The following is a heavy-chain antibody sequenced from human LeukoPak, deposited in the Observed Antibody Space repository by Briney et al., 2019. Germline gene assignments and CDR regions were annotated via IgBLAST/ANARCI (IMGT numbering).Heavy chain of an antibody. CDR3: ARRVVVPAAPYYFDY. V-gene: IGHV3-74*01. D-gene: IGHD2-2*01. CDR1: GFIFSSYW. J-gene: IGHJ4*02. CDR2: INSDGSST. Sequence: GGSLRLSCAASGFIFSSYWMHWVRQAAVKGLAWVSRINSDGSSTSYADSVKGRFTISRDNAKNTLYLQMNSLRAEDSAVYYCARRVVVPAAPYYFDYWGQGTLVTVSS.